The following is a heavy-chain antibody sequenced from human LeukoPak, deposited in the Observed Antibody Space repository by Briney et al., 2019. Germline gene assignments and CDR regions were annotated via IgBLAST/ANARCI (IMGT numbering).Heavy chain of an antibody. V-gene: IGHV3-7*01. CDR3: ARDRNYYDSSGYRNWFDP. Sequence: GGSLRLSCAASGFTFSSYWMSWVRQAPGKGLEWVANIKQDGSEKYYVDSVKGRFTISRDNAKNSLYLQINSLRAEDTAVYYCARDRNYYDSSGYRNWFDPWGQGTLVTVSS. J-gene: IGHJ5*02. CDR1: GFTFSSYW. D-gene: IGHD3-22*01. CDR2: IKQDGSEK.